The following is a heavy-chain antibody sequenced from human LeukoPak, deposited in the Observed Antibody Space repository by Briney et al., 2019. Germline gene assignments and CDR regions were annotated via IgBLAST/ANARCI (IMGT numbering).Heavy chain of an antibody. D-gene: IGHD6-6*01. V-gene: IGHV3-64*01. J-gene: IGHJ4*02. CDR1: GFNFSNYA. CDR2: ISSNGGST. Sequence: GGSLRLSCAASGFNFSNYAMHWVRQAPGKGLEYVAAISSNGGSTYYANSVKGRFSIARDKSKNTLYLQMGSLRAEDMAVYYCARELASSSSFDNWGQGTLVTVSS. CDR3: ARELASSSSFDN.